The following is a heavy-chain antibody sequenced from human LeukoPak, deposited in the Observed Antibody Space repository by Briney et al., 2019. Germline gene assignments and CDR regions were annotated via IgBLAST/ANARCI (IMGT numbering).Heavy chain of an antibody. CDR1: GFTFNYYV. CDR2: FRCRGADT. J-gene: IGHJ4*02. D-gene: IGHD2-2*01. CDR3: ARRLCRGTACHYCHY. Sequence: GGSLRHSCATSGFTFNYYVMIWVRQAPGGGREWVAGFRCRGADTYYAVSVEWRFTISRDNSKNTLYQQADSVRFEDTAVYYCARRLCRGTACHYCHYGGRGTLVTVSS. V-gene: IGHV3-23*01.